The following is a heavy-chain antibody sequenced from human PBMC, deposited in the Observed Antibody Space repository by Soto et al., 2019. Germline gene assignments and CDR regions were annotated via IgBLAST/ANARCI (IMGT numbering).Heavy chain of an antibody. CDR2: ITPFSGDV. J-gene: IGHJ4*02. D-gene: IGHD1-26*01. CDR3: ASGGAGSGPFTWELPDH. V-gene: IGHV1-45*02. CDR1: GNTFTYRY. Sequence: QMQLVQSGAEVKRTGSTVTVSCKALGNTFTYRYLHWVRQAPGQALEWMGWITPFSGDVHYAHKFQERVHITRGRFLKTAYMRKSSPRSEDTAMYYCASGGAGSGPFTWELPDHWGQGTLVTVSS.